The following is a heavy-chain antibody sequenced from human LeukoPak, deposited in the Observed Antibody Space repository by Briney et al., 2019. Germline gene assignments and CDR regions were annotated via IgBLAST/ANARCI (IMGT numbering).Heavy chain of an antibody. CDR2: IYYSGST. CDR1: GSSISSSSYY. V-gene: IGHV4-39*07. Sequence: SETLSLTCTVSGSSISSSSYYWGWIRQPPGKGLEWIGSIYYSGSTYYNPSLKSRVTISVDTSKNQFSLKLSSVTAADTAVYYCARGSGSGSYYNLRPGLFYWGQGTLVTVSS. CDR3: ARGSGSGSYYNLRPGLFY. D-gene: IGHD3-10*01. J-gene: IGHJ4*02.